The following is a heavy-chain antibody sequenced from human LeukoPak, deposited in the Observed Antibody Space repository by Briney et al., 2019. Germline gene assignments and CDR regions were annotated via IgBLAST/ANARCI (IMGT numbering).Heavy chain of an antibody. CDR2: IYHSGST. V-gene: IGHV4-38-2*02. D-gene: IGHD6-13*01. J-gene: IGHJ1*01. Sequence: SETLSLTCTVSGYSISSGYYWGWVRQPPGKGLEWIGSIYHSGSTYYNPSLKSRVTISVDTSKNQFSLKLSSVTAADTAVYYCAKEEQRLVPKYFQHWGQGTLVTVSS. CDR3: AKEEQRLVPKYFQH. CDR1: GYSISSGYY.